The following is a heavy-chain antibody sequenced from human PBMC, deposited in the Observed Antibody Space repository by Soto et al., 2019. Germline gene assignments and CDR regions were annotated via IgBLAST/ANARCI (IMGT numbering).Heavy chain of an antibody. CDR3: ARDKITGLFDY. Sequence: SESLSLTCAVYGWSFSVYYWTWIRQPQGTGLEWIGEINHSGSTNYNPSLKSRVTISVDTSKNQFSLKLTSVTAADTAVYYCARDKITGLFDYWGQGTLVTVS. CDR1: GWSFSVYY. V-gene: IGHV4-34*01. J-gene: IGHJ4*02. D-gene: IGHD2-8*02. CDR2: INHSGST.